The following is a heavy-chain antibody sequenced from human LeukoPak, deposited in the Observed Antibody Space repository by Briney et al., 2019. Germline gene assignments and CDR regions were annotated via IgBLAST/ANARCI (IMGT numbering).Heavy chain of an antibody. Sequence: QTISLTCAISGDSVSSNSAAWNGIRQSPSRGLEWLGRTHYRSKWYNDYAVSVKSRITINPDTSKNQFSLQLNSVTPEDTAVYYCARADYYDSSGSNYFDHWGEGTLVTVSS. CDR2: THYRSKWYN. CDR3: ARADYYDSSGSNYFDH. CDR1: GDSVSSNSAA. V-gene: IGHV6-1*01. D-gene: IGHD3-22*01. J-gene: IGHJ1*01.